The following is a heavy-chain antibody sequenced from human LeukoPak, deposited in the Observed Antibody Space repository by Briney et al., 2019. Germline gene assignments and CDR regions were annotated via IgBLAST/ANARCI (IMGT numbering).Heavy chain of an antibody. Sequence: GGSLRLSCAASGFTFSSYGMHWVRQAPGKGLEWVAVISYDGSNKYYADSVKGRFTISRDNSKNTLYLQMNSLRAEDTAVYYCAKDPSGHGDLIAYYFDYWGQGTLVTVSS. J-gene: IGHJ4*02. CDR3: AKDPSGHGDLIAYYFDY. CDR2: ISYDGSNK. D-gene: IGHD4-17*01. CDR1: GFTFSSYG. V-gene: IGHV3-30*18.